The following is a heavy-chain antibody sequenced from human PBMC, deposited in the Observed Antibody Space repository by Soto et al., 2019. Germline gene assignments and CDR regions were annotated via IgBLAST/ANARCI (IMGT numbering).Heavy chain of an antibody. V-gene: IGHV2-5*02. D-gene: IGHD3-3*01. CDR2: IYWDDDK. J-gene: IGHJ5*02. CDR1: GFSLSTSGVG. Sequence: QITLKESGPTLVKPTQTLTLTCTYSGFSLSTSGVGVGWIRQPPGKTLEWLALIYWDDDKRDSPSLKSRLSTTEDPSKARDVLTMTNMDPVDTATYYWAHRRYDFWSAHLGWFDPWGQGTLVTVSS. CDR3: AHRRYDFWSAHLGWFDP.